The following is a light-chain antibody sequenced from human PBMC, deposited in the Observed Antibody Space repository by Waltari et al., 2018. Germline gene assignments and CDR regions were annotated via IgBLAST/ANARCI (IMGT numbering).Light chain of an antibody. CDR3: QYFDNLPMFT. CDR1: QDIGGY. V-gene: IGKV1-33*01. J-gene: IGKJ2*01. CDR2: TTP. Sequence: DIQLTQSPSSLAASVGDRVTLTCWASQDIGGYLNWYQQPPGKAPKLLICTTPILNTGVPSRVSVGSSRIDYTLTITNLQPEDIATYYCQYFDNLPMFTFGPGTKVEIK.